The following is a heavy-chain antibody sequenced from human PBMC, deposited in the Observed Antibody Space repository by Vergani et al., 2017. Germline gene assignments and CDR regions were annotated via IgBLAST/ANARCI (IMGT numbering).Heavy chain of an antibody. CDR1: GFTFDDYA. Sequence: EVQLVESGGSLVQPGRSLRLSCAASGFTFDDYAMHWVRQAPGKGLEWVSGISWNSGSIGYADSVKGRFTISRDNAKNSLYLQMNSLRAEDTALYHCARDRPELGGLAFDYWGQGTLVTVSS. CDR3: ARDRPELGGLAFDY. V-gene: IGHV3-9*01. J-gene: IGHJ4*02. CDR2: ISWNSGSI. D-gene: IGHD3-10*01.